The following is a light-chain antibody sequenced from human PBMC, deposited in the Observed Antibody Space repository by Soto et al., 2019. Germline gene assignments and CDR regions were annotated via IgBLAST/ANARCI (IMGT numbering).Light chain of an antibody. V-gene: IGLV1-44*01. CDR1: SSNIGSNS. Sequence: QSVLTQPPSASGTPGQRVTISCSGSSSNIGSNSVNWYQQLPGTAPKLLMYSSNQRPSGVPDRFSGSKSGTSASLAISGLQSEAEADYYCAAWDDSLNGVVFGGGTQLTVL. CDR3: AAWDDSLNGVV. CDR2: SSN. J-gene: IGLJ2*01.